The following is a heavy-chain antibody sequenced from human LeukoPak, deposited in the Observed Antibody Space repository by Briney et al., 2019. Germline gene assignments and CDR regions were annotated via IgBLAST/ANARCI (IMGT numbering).Heavy chain of an antibody. CDR1: GYTFTGYD. D-gene: IGHD3-22*01. Sequence: ASVKVSCKASGYTFTGYDMHWVRQAPGQGLEWMGWINPNSGGTNYAQKFQGRVTMTRDTSITTAYMELSRLRSDDTAVYYCAREIGRGPYYMDVWGKGTTVTISS. CDR3: AREIGRGPYYMDV. V-gene: IGHV1-2*02. CDR2: INPNSGGT. J-gene: IGHJ6*03.